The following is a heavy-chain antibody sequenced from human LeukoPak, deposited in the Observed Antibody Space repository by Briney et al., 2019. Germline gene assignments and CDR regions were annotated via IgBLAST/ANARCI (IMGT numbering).Heavy chain of an antibody. CDR1: GFTFGDYV. V-gene: IGHV3-49*04. CDR3: TTDSGYDPPDY. Sequence: GGSLRLSCTASGFTFGDYVMSWVRQAPGKGLEWVGFIRSKAYGGTTKNAASVKGRFTISRDDSRSIAYLQMNSLKTEDTAVYYCTTDSGYDPPDYWGQGTLVTVSS. CDR2: IRSKAYGGTT. J-gene: IGHJ4*02. D-gene: IGHD5-12*01.